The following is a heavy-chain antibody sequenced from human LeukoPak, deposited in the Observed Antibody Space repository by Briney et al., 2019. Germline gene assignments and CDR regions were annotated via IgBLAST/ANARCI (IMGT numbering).Heavy chain of an antibody. CDR2: IYTSGST. V-gene: IGHV4-4*07. CDR3: ARVPDPRTTLNWNDGDY. J-gene: IGHJ4*02. CDR1: DGSISSYY. D-gene: IGHD1-1*01. Sequence: PSETLSLTCTVSDGSISSYYWSWIRQPAGKGLEWIGRIYTSGSTNYNPSLKSRVTVSVDTSKNQFSLELSSVTASDAAVHYCARVPDPRTTLNWNDGDYWGQGTLVTVSP.